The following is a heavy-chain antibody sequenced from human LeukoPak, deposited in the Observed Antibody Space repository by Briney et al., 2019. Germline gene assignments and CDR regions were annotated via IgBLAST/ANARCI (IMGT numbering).Heavy chain of an antibody. D-gene: IGHD1-14*01. CDR1: GFTLDDYA. Sequence: PGRSLRLSCAASGFTLDDYAMHWVRQAPGKGLEWVSGVSWNRGTIDYADSVKGRFTISRDNAKNSLYLQMNSLRAEDTALYYCAKDVAYNRGAFDVWGQGTMVTVSS. CDR3: AKDVAYNRGAFDV. CDR2: VSWNRGTI. J-gene: IGHJ3*01. V-gene: IGHV3-9*01.